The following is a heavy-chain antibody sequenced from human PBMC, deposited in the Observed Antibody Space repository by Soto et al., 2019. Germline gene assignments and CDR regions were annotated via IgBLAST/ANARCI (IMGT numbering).Heavy chain of an antibody. V-gene: IGHV4-59*08. J-gene: IGHJ4*02. CDR1: GGSISSYY. CDR3: ARHLKSYLVATTQGYFDY. Sequence: QVQLPESGPGLVKPSETLSLTCTVSGGSISSYYWSWIRQPPGQGLEWIGYIYYSGSTTYNPSLRSRVTISVDTSKNQFSLKLSSVTAADTAVYYCARHLKSYLVATTQGYFDYWGQGTLVTVSS. CDR2: IYYSGST. D-gene: IGHD5-12*01.